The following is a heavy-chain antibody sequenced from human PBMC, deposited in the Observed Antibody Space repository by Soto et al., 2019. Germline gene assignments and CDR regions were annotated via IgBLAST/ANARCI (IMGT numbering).Heavy chain of an antibody. D-gene: IGHD2-8*01. Sequence: QLQLQESGSGLVKPSQTLSLTCAVSGDSISSGGYSWNWIRQPPGKGLEWIGYIYYTGGTSYNPSLQSRVTISVDTSKNQFSLKLSSVTAADTAVYYCARDRSDGCIFDYWGQGSLFTVSS. CDR2: IYYTGGT. V-gene: IGHV4-30-2*01. CDR3: ARDRSDGCIFDY. CDR1: GDSISSGGYS. J-gene: IGHJ4*02.